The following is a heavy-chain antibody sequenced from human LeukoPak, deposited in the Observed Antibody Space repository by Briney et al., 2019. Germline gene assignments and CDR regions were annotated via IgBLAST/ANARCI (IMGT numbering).Heavy chain of an antibody. CDR2: IKQDGSEK. Sequence: GGSLRLSCAASGFIFNNYWMTWVRQAPGKGLAWVANIKQDGSEKYYVDSVKGRFTISRDNVKNLVSLQMSSLRGEDTAVYFCARVNPLLAPGAFGIWGQGTMVAVSS. D-gene: IGHD2-15*01. J-gene: IGHJ3*02. V-gene: IGHV3-7*01. CDR1: GFIFNNYW. CDR3: ARVNPLLAPGAFGI.